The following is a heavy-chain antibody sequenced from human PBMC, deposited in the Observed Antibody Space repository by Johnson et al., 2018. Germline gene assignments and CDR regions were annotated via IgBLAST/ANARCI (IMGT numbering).Heavy chain of an antibody. Sequence: VQLVESGAEVKKPGASVKVSCKASGYTFASYDINWVRQAPRQGLEWMGWMNPNSGNTGYAQTFQGRVTMTRNTTIGTAYMELSRLTADDTAVYYCARGFRDSGGKEYFQHWGQGTVITVSS. CDR2: MNPNSGNT. D-gene: IGHD1-26*01. CDR1: GYTFASYD. V-gene: IGHV1-8*01. J-gene: IGHJ1*01. CDR3: ARGFRDSGGKEYFQH.